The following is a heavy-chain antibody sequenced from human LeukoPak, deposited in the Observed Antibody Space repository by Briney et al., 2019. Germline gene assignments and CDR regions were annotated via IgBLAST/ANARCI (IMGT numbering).Heavy chain of an antibody. J-gene: IGHJ6*02. CDR2: IAGGGGNI. CDR1: GFTFRSYA. Sequence: GGSLRLSCAASGFTFRSYAMMWVRQAPGEGLGWVSAIAGGGGNIWYADSVKGRFTISRDNSKNTLYLQMNSLSADDTAVYFCAKIRAGDYYYFYGMNIWGQGTAVTVSS. D-gene: IGHD7-27*01. V-gene: IGHV3-23*01. CDR3: AKIRAGDYYYFYGMNI.